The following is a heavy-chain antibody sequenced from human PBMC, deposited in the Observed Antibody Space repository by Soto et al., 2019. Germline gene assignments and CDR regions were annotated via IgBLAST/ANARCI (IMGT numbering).Heavy chain of an antibody. CDR1: GGSFSGYY. D-gene: IGHD7-27*01. V-gene: IGHV4-34*01. J-gene: IGHJ4*02. CDR2: INHGGST. Sequence: QVQLQQWGAGLLKPSETLSLTCAVYGGSFSGYYWSWIRQPPGKGLEWIGKINHGGSTNYKPSLKGRFTISGDTSKNTFSLQLSSVTAADTAVYYCARGRQSWGFWGQGTLVTVAS. CDR3: ARGRQSWGF.